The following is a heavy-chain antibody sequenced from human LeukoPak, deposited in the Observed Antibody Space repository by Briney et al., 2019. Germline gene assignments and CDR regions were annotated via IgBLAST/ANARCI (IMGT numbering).Heavy chain of an antibody. CDR1: GFTFSSYS. CDR3: ARGQGGYYYYYYYMDV. CDR2: ISSSSSTI. J-gene: IGHJ6*03. Sequence: PXGSLRLSCAASGFTFSSYSMNWVRQAPGKGLEWVSYISSSSSTIYYADSVKGRFTISRDNAKNSLYLQMNSLRAEDTAVYYCARGQGGYYYYYYYMDVWGKGTTVTVSS. V-gene: IGHV3-48*01.